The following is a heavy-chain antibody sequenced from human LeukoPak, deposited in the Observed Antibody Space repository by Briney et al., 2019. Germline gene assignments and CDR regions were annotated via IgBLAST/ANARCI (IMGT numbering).Heavy chain of an antibody. CDR2: ISAYNGNT. CDR1: GYTFTSYG. CDR3: ARGRAYVSGWYGAAAAYYFDY. V-gene: IGHV1-18*01. J-gene: IGHJ4*02. D-gene: IGHD6-19*01. Sequence: GASVKVSCKASGYTFTSYGISWVRQAPGQGLEWMGWISAYNGNTNYAQKLQGRVTMTTDTSTSTVYMELSSLRSEDTAVYYCARGRAYVSGWYGAAAAYYFDYWGQGTLVTVSS.